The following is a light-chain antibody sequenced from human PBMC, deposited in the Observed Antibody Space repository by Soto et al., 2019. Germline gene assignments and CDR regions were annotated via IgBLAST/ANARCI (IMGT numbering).Light chain of an antibody. Sequence: EIVLTQSPATLSLSPGERATLSCRASQSVSSYLAWYQQKPGQAPRLLIYDASNRATGIPARFSGSGSGTVFTLTISGLGPEDFAVYYCQQRSNSIPFGQGTRLEIK. CDR3: QQRSNSIP. CDR1: QSVSSY. CDR2: DAS. J-gene: IGKJ5*01. V-gene: IGKV3-11*01.